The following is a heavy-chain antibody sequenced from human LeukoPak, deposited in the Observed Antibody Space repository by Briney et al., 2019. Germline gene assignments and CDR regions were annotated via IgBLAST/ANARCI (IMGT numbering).Heavy chain of an antibody. CDR1: GGSFSGYY. CDR3: ARRYSGSYYNGFDP. V-gene: IGHV4-34*01. Sequence: PSGTLSLTCAVYGGSFSGYYWSWIRQPPGKGLEWIGEINHSGSTNYNPSLKSRVTISVDTSKNQFSLKLSSVTAADTAVYYCARRYSGSYYNGFDPWGQGTLVTVSS. J-gene: IGHJ5*02. CDR2: INHSGST. D-gene: IGHD1-26*01.